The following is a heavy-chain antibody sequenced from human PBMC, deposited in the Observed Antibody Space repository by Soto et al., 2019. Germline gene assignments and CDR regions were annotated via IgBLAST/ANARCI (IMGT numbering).Heavy chain of an antibody. CDR3: GGDDGLEYCGGDCYS. V-gene: IGHV1-69*02. Sequence: QVQLVQSGAEVKKPGSSVKVSCKASGGTFSSYTISWVRQAPGQGLEWMGRIIPIVGITKYAQKFQGRVTLTAEKSTSRAYRERSSLRSGDTAVYYCGGDDGLEYCGGDCYSGGQGPLVTVSS. D-gene: IGHD2-21*02. CDR2: IIPIVGIT. CDR1: GGTFSSYT. J-gene: IGHJ4*02.